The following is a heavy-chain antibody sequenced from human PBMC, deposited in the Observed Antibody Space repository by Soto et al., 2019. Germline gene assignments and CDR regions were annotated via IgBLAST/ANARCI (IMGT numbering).Heavy chain of an antibody. CDR2: IIPIFGTA. J-gene: IGHJ4*02. V-gene: IGHV1-69*13. CDR3: AREGYSSSWHPGLLFDY. CDR1: GGTFSSYA. D-gene: IGHD6-13*01. Sequence: SVKVSCKASGGTFSSYAISWVRQAPGQGLEWMGGIIPIFGTANYAQKFQGRVTITADESTSTAYMELSSLRSEDTAVYYCAREGYSSSWHPGLLFDYWGRGTLVTVSS.